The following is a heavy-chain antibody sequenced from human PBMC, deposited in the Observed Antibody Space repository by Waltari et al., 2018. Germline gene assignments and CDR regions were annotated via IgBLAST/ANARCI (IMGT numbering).Heavy chain of an antibody. CDR3: ARDGAAVIPLGGDYYGMDV. Sequence: QVQLVQSGAEVKKPGASVKVSCKASGYTFTGYYMHWVRQAPGQGLEWMGWINPNSGGTNYAQKFQGRVTMTRDTSISTAYMELSRLRSDDTAVYYCARDGAAVIPLGGDYYGMDVWGQGTTVTVSS. CDR2: INPNSGGT. V-gene: IGHV1-2*02. J-gene: IGHJ6*02. D-gene: IGHD3-16*02. CDR1: GYTFTGYY.